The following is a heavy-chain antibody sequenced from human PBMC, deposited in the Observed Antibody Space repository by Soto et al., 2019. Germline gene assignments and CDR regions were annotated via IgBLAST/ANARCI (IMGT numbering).Heavy chain of an antibody. CDR1: GGSFGSSAYY. J-gene: IGHJ5*02. CDR2: INYSGST. CDR3: SRRAPEGFDP. Sequence: PSETLSLTCGVSGGSFGSSAYYWGWIRQAPGKGLEWIGSINYSGSTYFNPSFKSRVTISVDTSRYQFSLKLSSVTAADTALYYCSRRAPEGFDPWGQGTLVTV. V-gene: IGHV4-39*01.